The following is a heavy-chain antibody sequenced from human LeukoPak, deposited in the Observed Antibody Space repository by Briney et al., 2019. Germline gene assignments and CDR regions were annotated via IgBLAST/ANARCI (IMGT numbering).Heavy chain of an antibody. CDR2: ISYSGST. Sequence: SETLSLTCIVSGGSLSSYYWSWIRQPPGKGQEWIGYISYSGSTKYNPSLKSRVTISIDTSKKQFSLNLSSVTAADTAVYYCTRHRQYDADVFDIWGQGTMVTASS. CDR1: GGSLSSYY. D-gene: IGHD2-8*01. V-gene: IGHV4-59*08. CDR3: TRHRQYDADVFDI. J-gene: IGHJ3*02.